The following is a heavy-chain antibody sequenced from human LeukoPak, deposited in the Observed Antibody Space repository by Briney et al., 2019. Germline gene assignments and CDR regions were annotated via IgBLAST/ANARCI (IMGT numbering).Heavy chain of an antibody. CDR3: ARTHDYGDYADY. V-gene: IGHV4-59*07. D-gene: IGHD4-17*01. Sequence: SDTLSLTRTVSGDSISSHYWSWIRQPPGKGLEWVGYIFYSGSTNYNPSLKSRVTISVDTSKNQFSLELSSVTAADTAVYYCARTHDYGDYADYWGQGILVTVSS. J-gene: IGHJ4*02. CDR1: GDSISSHY. CDR2: IFYSGST.